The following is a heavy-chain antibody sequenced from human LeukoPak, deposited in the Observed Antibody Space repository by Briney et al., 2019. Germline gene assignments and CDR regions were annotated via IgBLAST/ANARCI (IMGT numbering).Heavy chain of an antibody. CDR3: ARDLAAMVTLNWSDP. V-gene: IGHV3-30*02. CDR2: IRYDGSNK. Sequence: PGGSLRLSCAASGSTFSSYGMHWVRQAPGKGLEWVAFIRYDGSNKYYADSVKGRFTISRDNSKNTLYLQMNSLRAEDTAVYYCARDLAAMVTLNWSDPRGQGTLVTVSS. CDR1: GSTFSSYG. D-gene: IGHD5-18*01. J-gene: IGHJ5*02.